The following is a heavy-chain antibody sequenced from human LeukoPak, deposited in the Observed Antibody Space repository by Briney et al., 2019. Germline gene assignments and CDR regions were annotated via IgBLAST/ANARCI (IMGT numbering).Heavy chain of an antibody. Sequence: SVKVSCKASGGTFSSYAISWVRQAPGQGLEWMGGIIPIFGTANYAQKFQGRVTITADESTSTAYMELSSLRSEDTAVYYCASGYCSSTSCYGFDPWGQGTLVTVSS. J-gene: IGHJ5*02. D-gene: IGHD2-2*01. V-gene: IGHV1-69*13. CDR2: IIPIFGTA. CDR1: GGTFSSYA. CDR3: ASGYCSSTSCYGFDP.